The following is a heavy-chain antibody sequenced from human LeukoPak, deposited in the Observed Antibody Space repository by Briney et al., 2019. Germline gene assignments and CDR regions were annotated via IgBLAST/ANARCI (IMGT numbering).Heavy chain of an antibody. D-gene: IGHD6-13*01. CDR2: VSGSGDRM. J-gene: IGHJ4*02. CDR1: GFTSSSYA. V-gene: IGHV3-23*01. Sequence: GGSLRLSCAASGFTSSSYALNWVRQAPGKGLEWVATVSGSGDRMYHADSVKGRFTISRDNSKNTIYLQMNSLRAEDTALYYCAKAAAAPGFDFWGQGALVTVSS. CDR3: AKAAAAPGFDF.